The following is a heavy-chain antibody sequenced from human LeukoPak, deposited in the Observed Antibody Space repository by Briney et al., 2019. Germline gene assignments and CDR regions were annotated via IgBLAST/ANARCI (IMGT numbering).Heavy chain of an antibody. Sequence: GASVNVSCKTSGYTFTDYYIHWVRQAPGQGLEWMGWINPNSGETNSAQKFQGRVTMTGDTSISTAYMELNRVTSDDTAVYYCARDRDYSNTERGFDYWGQGTLVTVSS. V-gene: IGHV1-2*02. D-gene: IGHD4-11*01. J-gene: IGHJ4*02. CDR1: GYTFTDYY. CDR2: INPNSGET. CDR3: ARDRDYSNTERGFDY.